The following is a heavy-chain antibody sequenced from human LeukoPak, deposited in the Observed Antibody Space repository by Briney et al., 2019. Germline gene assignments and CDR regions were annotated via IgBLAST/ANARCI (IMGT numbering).Heavy chain of an antibody. D-gene: IGHD3-3*01. CDR1: GYTFTSYG. V-gene: IGHV1-18*01. CDR3: ARGVRITIFGVVEDALDI. J-gene: IGHJ3*02. Sequence: GASVKVSCKASGYTFTSYGISWVRQDPGQGLEWMGWISAYNGNTNYAQKLQGRVTMTTDTSTSTAYMELRSLRSDDTAVYYCARGVRITIFGVVEDALDIWGQGTMVTVSS. CDR2: ISAYNGNT.